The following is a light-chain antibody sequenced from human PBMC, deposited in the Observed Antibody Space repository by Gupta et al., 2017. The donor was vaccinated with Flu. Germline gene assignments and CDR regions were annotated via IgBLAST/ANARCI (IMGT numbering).Light chain of an antibody. V-gene: IGLV3-10*01. CDR2: EDR. CDR1: ALPKKY. J-gene: IGLJ3*02. Sequence: GQTARITGSGDALPKKYAYWYQQKSGQAPVLIIYEDRKRPSGIPERFSGSSSGTIATLTISGAQVEDEADYYCYSTDTSGNHRVFGGGTKLTVL. CDR3: YSTDTSGNHRV.